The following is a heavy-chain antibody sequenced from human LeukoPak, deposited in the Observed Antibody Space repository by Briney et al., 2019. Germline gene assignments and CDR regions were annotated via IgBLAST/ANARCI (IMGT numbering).Heavy chain of an antibody. CDR2: INHSGST. CDR3: ARHYPSGSYPLDY. J-gene: IGHJ4*02. D-gene: IGHD3-10*01. Sequence: PSETLSLTCAVYGGSFSGYYWSWIRQPPGKGLEWTGEINHSGSTNYNPSLKSRVTISVDTSKNQFSLKLSSVTAADTAVYYCARHYPSGSYPLDYWGQGALVTVSS. CDR1: GGSFSGYY. V-gene: IGHV4-34*01.